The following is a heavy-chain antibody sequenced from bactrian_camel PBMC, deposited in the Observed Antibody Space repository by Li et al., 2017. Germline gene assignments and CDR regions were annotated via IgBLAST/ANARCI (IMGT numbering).Heavy chain of an antibody. CDR2: ISNGVGIA. Sequence: AQPGGSLKLSCAASGFTFSRYYMSWVRQAPGKGLEWVSGISNGVGIASYPDSVKGRFTISQDNAKNTVYQQMNSLKPEDTAMYYCAAALWPFRGRWYDAESYKYWGQGTQVTVS. D-gene: IGHD2*01. J-gene: IGHJ4*01. CDR1: GFTFSRYY. CDR3: AAALWPFRGRWYDAESYKY. V-gene: IGHV3S40*01.